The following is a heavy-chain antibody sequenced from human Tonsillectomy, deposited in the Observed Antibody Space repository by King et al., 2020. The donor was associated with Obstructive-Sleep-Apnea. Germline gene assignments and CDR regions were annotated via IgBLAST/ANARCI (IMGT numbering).Heavy chain of an antibody. V-gene: IGHV3-74*01. D-gene: IGHD6-13*01. J-gene: IGHJ4*02. CDR1: GFTFSTYW. CDR3: IRDLDQYSSSCGY. CDR2: ISSDGSST. Sequence: VQLVESGGGLVQPGGSLRLSCAASGFTFSTYWMHWVRQAPGKGLVWVSRISSDGSSTSYADSVKGRFTISRDNAKNTLYLQMNSLRAEDTAVYYCIRDLDQYSSSCGYWGQGTLVTVSS.